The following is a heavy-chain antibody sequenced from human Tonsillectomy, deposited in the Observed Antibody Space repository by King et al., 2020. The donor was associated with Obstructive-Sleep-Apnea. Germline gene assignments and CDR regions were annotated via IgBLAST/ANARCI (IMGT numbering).Heavy chain of an antibody. CDR1: GYTFTSYA. Sequence: QLVPSGAEVKKPGASVTVSCKASGYTFTSYAISWVRQAPGQGLEWRGWITAYNGNTYYAQRLQGRVTMTTDTSTSTAYMDLRSLKSDDTAVYYCARSPLPTMPFNMDVWGQGTTVTVSS. CDR2: ITAYNGNT. J-gene: IGHJ6*02. V-gene: IGHV1-18*01. CDR3: ARSPLPTMPFNMDV. D-gene: IGHD2-2*01.